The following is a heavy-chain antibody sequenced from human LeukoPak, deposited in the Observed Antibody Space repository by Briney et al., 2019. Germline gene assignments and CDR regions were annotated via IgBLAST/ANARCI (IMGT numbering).Heavy chain of an antibody. J-gene: IGHJ4*02. CDR1: GYSFTSYW. Sequence: GESLKISCKGSGYSFTSYWIGWVRQMPGKSLEWMGIIYPGDSDTRYSPSFQGQVTISADKSISTAYLQWSSLKASDTAMYYCARSAVPYSSGWSSYYFDYWGQGTLVTVSS. CDR3: ARSAVPYSSGWSSYYFDY. D-gene: IGHD6-19*01. V-gene: IGHV5-51*01. CDR2: IYPGDSDT.